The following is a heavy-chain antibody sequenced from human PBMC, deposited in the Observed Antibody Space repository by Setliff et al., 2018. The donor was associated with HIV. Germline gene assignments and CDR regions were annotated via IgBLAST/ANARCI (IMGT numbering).Heavy chain of an antibody. V-gene: IGHV4-34*01. CDR2: INHSGTT. D-gene: IGHD6-13*01. Sequence: SETLSLTCTVSGGPLSGYFWTWIRQTPDKGLEWIGDINHSGTTNYNLSLKSRTTLSLDTSKNQLSLKSTSVVAADTGLYFCARGRDASTWYLSHFYSYYYLDVWGNGTTVTVS. CDR1: GGPLSGYF. J-gene: IGHJ6*03. CDR3: ARGRDASTWYLSHFYSYYYLDV.